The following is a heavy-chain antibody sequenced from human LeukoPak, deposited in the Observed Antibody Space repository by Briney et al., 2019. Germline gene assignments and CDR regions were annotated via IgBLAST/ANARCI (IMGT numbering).Heavy chain of an antibody. J-gene: IGHJ3*02. CDR2: INHSGST. CDR1: GGSFSGYY. CDR3: ARGKGIVGVPASRRAFDI. D-gene: IGHD2-2*01. Sequence: SETLSLTCAVYGGSFSGYYWSWIRQPPGKGLEWIGEINHSGSTNCNPSLKSRVTISVDTSKNQFSLKLSSVTAADTAVYYCARGKGIVGVPASRRAFDIWGQGTMVTVSS. V-gene: IGHV4-34*01.